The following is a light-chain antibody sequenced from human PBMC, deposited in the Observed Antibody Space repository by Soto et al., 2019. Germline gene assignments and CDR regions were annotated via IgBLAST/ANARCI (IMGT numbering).Light chain of an antibody. J-gene: IGLJ1*01. CDR2: DVS. V-gene: IGLV2-8*01. CDR3: SSYAGSNYPYV. Sequence: QSVLTQPPSASGSPGQSVAISCTGTSSDAGGYNSVSWYQQHPGKAPKLMIYDVSKRPSGVPDRFSGSKSGNTASLTVSGLQAEDEADYYCSSYAGSNYPYVFGTGTRSPS. CDR1: SSDAGGYNS.